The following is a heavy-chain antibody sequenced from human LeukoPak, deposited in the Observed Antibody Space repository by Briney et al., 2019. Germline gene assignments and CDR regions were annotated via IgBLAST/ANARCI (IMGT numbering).Heavy chain of an antibody. CDR1: GYTFTNYY. V-gene: IGHV1-46*04. CDR2: IDLGGGST. CDR3: ARPTNYQPPRWYFDL. J-gene: IGHJ2*01. Sequence: ASVKVSCNASGYTFTNYYMHWVRQAPGQGPEWMGRIDLGGGSTDYAQKLQGRVTMIRDTSTSTVYMELNGLRSEDTAVYYCARPTNYQPPRWYFDLWGRGTLVTVSS. D-gene: IGHD2-2*01.